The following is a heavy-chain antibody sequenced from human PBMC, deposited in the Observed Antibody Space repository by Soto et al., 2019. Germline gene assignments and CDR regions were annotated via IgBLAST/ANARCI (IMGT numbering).Heavy chain of an antibody. CDR1: GGSFSGYY. CDR2: INHSGST. D-gene: IGHD6-13*01. V-gene: IGHV4-34*01. J-gene: IGHJ4*02. Sequence: SETLSLTCAVYGGSFSGYYWSWFRQPPGKGLEWIGEINHSGSTNYNPSLKSRVTISVDTSKNQFSLKLSSVTAADTAVYYCARGRQQLVPRYFDYWGQGTLVTVSS. CDR3: ARGRQQLVPRYFDY.